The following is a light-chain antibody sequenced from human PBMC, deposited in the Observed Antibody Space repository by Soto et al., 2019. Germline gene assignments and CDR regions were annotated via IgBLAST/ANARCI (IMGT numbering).Light chain of an antibody. J-gene: IGLJ2*01. V-gene: IGLV1-51*01. Sequence: QSVLTQSPSVSAAPGQKVTISCSGSSSNIGNNYVSWYQQLPGTAPKLLIYDNIKRPSGIPDRFSGSKSGTSGTLEITGLQTGDEADYYCATWDGSLPGEVFGGGTKLTVL. CDR3: ATWDGSLPGEV. CDR2: DNI. CDR1: SSNIGNNY.